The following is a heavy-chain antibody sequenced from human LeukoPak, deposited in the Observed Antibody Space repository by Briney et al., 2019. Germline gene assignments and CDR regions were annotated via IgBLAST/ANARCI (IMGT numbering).Heavy chain of an antibody. CDR3: AKSGSYSSSYYFDN. V-gene: IGHV3-23*01. CDR2: ISGSGGST. CDR1: GFTFSSYA. D-gene: IGHD6-13*01. Sequence: TGGSLRLSCAASGFTFSSYAMSWVRQAPGKGLEWVSAISGSGGSTYYADSVKGRFTISRDNSKNTLYLQMKRLRAEDTAVYYCAKSGSYSSSYYFDNWGQGTLVTVSS. J-gene: IGHJ4*02.